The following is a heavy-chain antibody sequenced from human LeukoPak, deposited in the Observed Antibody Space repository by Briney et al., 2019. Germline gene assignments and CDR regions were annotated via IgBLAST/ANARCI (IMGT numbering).Heavy chain of an antibody. CDR1: GGSFSGYY. D-gene: IGHD5-24*01. V-gene: IGHV4-34*01. J-gene: IGHJ4*02. Sequence: SETLSLTCAVYGGSFSGYYWSWIRQPPEKGLEWIGEINHSGSTNYNPSLKSRVTISVDTSKNQFSLKLSSVTAADTAVYYCARGVTGRDGYNYPFDFFDYWGQGTLVTVSS. CDR3: ARGVTGRDGYNYPFDFFDY. CDR2: INHSGST.